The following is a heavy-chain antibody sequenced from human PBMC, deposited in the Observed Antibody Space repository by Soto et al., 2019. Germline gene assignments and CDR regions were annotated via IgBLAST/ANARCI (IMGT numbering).Heavy chain of an antibody. CDR2: INHSGST. J-gene: IGHJ6*03. CDR3: ARRGAEVPNYYSYYMDV. V-gene: IGHV4-34*01. CDR1: GGSFGGYY. Sequence: SETLSLTCAVYGGSFGGYYWSWIRQPPGKGLEWIGEINHSGSTNYNPSLKSRVTISVDTSKNQFSLKLSSVTAADTAVYYCARRGAEVPNYYSYYMDVWGKGTTVTVSS.